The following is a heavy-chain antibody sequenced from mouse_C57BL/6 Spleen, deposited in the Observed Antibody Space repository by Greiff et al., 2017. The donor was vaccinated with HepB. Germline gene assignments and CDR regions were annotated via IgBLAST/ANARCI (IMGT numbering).Heavy chain of an antibody. CDR3: ATYGSRDYAMDY. J-gene: IGHJ4*01. Sequence: VQLQQPGAELVMPGASVKLSCKASGYTFTSYWMHWVKQRPGQGLEWIGEIDPSDSYTNYNQKFKGKSTLTVDKSSSTAYMQLSRLTSEDSAVYYCATYGSRDYAMDYWGQGTSVTVSS. D-gene: IGHD1-1*01. CDR1: GYTFTSYW. CDR2: IDPSDSYT. V-gene: IGHV1-69*01.